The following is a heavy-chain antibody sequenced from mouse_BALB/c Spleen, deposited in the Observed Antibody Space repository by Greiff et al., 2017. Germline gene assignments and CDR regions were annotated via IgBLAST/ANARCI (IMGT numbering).Heavy chain of an antibody. CDR2: IRNKANGYTT. D-gene: IGHD2-10*02. Sequence: EVKLVESGGGLVQPGGSLRLSCATSGFTFTDYYMSWVRQPPGKALEWLGFIRNKANGYTTEYSASVKGRFTISRDNSQSILYLQMNTLRAEDSATYYCARDPQYGNYAMDYWGQGTSVTVSS. V-gene: IGHV7-3*02. J-gene: IGHJ4*01. CDR1: GFTFTDYY. CDR3: ARDPQYGNYAMDY.